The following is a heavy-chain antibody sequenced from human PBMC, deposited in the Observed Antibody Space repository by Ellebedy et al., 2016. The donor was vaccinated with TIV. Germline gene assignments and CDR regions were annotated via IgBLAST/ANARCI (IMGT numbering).Heavy chain of an antibody. V-gene: IGHV3-7*01. Sequence: PGGSLRLSCAASGFTFSSYGMHWVRQAPGKGLEWVANIKQDGSEKYYVDSVKGRFTISRDNAKNSLYLQMNSLRAEDTAVYYCARDRRDGADGPEYFDYWGQGTLVTVSS. D-gene: IGHD3-10*01. CDR3: ARDRRDGADGPEYFDY. CDR1: GFTFSSYG. J-gene: IGHJ4*02. CDR2: IKQDGSEK.